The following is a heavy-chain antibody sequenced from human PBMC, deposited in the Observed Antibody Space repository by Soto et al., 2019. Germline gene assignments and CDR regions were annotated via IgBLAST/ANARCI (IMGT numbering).Heavy chain of an antibody. Sequence: QVQLVQSGAEVKKPGSSVKVSCKASGGTFSSYTISWVRQAPGQGLEWMGRIIPILGIANYAQKFQGRVTITADKSTSTAYMELSSLRSEDTAVYYCASAEYGSGSYRYYYYCMDVWGKGTTVTVSS. CDR3: ASAEYGSGSYRYYYYCMDV. D-gene: IGHD3-10*01. V-gene: IGHV1-69*02. CDR2: IIPILGIA. CDR1: GGTFSSYT. J-gene: IGHJ6*03.